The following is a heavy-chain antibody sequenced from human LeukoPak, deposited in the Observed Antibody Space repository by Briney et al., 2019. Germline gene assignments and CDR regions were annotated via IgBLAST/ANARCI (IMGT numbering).Heavy chain of an antibody. CDR3: AKRSLPSTSWCFDH. V-gene: IGHV1-69*04. Sequence: SVKVSCKASGGTFSSYAIGWVRQAPGQGLEWMGRIIPILGIANYAQKFQGRVTITADKSTSTAYMELSSLRSEDTAVYYCAKRSLPSTSWCFDHWGHGTLVTV. CDR2: IIPILGIA. D-gene: IGHD2-8*02. J-gene: IGHJ5*02. CDR1: GGTFSSYA.